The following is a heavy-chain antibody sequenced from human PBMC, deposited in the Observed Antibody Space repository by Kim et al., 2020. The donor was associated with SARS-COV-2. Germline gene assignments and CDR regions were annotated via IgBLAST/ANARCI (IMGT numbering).Heavy chain of an antibody. CDR2: ISSSSSYI. J-gene: IGHJ6*02. V-gene: IGHV3-21*01. Sequence: GGSLRLSCAASGFTFSSYSMNWVRQAPGKGLEWVSSISSSSSYIYYADSVKGRFTISRDNAKNSLYLQMNSLRAEDMAVYYCARDPLGPFVGGYGMDVWGQGTTVTVSS. CDR3: ARDPLGPFVGGYGMDV. D-gene: IGHD3-16*01. CDR1: GFTFSSYS.